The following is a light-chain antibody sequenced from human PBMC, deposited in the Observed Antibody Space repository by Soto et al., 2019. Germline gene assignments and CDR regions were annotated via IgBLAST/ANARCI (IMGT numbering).Light chain of an antibody. Sequence: DIQMTQSPSSLSASVGDRVTITCRASQGISNYLAWYQQKPGKVPKLLIYAASTLQSEVPSRFSGSGSGTDFTLAISSLQPEDVAAYYCQKYNSAHTCTFGQGTKVDIK. J-gene: IGKJ1*01. V-gene: IGKV1-27*01. CDR1: QGISNY. CDR2: AAS. CDR3: QKYNSAHTCT.